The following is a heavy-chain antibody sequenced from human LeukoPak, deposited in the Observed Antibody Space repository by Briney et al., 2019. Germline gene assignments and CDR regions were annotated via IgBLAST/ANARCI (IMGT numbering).Heavy chain of an antibody. Sequence: ASVTVSFMASGGTFSSYAISWVRQAPGQGLEWMGGIIPIFGTANYAQKFQGRVTITADESTSTAYMELSSLRSEDTAVYYCARLDTALYCSSTSCYSPTSRVGFDPWGQGTLVTVSS. J-gene: IGHJ5*02. CDR3: ARLDTALYCSSTSCYSPTSRVGFDP. CDR2: IIPIFGTA. CDR1: GGTFSSYA. V-gene: IGHV1-69*13. D-gene: IGHD2-2*01.